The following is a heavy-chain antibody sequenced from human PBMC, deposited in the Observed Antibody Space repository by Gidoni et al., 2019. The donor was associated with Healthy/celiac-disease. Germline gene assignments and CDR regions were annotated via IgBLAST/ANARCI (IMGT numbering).Heavy chain of an antibody. V-gene: IGHV3-23*01. D-gene: IGHD2-21*01. Sequence: EVQLLESGGGLVQPGGSLRLSCAASGFTFSSYAMGWVRQAPGKGLEWVSAISGSGGSTYYADSVKGRFTISRDNSKNTLYLQMNSLRAEDTAVYYCAKVPTYCGGDCYYWFDPWGQGTLVTVSS. CDR2: ISGSGGST. J-gene: IGHJ5*02. CDR1: GFTFSSYA. CDR3: AKVPTYCGGDCYYWFDP.